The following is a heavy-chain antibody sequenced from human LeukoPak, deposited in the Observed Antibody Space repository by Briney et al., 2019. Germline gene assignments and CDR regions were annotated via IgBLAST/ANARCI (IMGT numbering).Heavy chain of an antibody. D-gene: IGHD6-13*01. CDR2: VYPADSET. J-gene: IGHJ1*01. CDR1: GYSLTSYW. V-gene: IGHV5-51*01. CDR3: ARTSSSWSAEYFQH. Sequence: GESLKISCKGSGYSLTSYWIGWVRQMPGKGLEWMGIVYPADSETRYSPSFQGQVTISADKSITTAYLQWSSLKASDTAMYYCARTSSSWSAEYFQHWGQGTLVTVSS.